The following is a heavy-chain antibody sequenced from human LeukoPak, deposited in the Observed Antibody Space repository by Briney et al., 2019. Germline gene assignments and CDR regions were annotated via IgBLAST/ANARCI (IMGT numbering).Heavy chain of an antibody. CDR2: ISSSSSYI. Sequence: GGSLRLSCAASGFNSTNYNMSWVRQAPGKGLEWVSSISSSSSYIYYADSVKGRFTISRDNAKNSLYLQMNSLRAEDTAVYYCARAMTTVTTFDYWGQGTLVTVSS. CDR3: ARAMTTVTTFDY. J-gene: IGHJ4*02. CDR1: GFNSTNYN. V-gene: IGHV3-21*01. D-gene: IGHD4-17*01.